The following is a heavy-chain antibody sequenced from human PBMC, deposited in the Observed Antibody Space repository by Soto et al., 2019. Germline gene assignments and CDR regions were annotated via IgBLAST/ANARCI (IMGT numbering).Heavy chain of an antibody. V-gene: IGHV3-23*01. CDR3: AKRVWFD. CDR2: ISASGVGT. D-gene: IGHD3-10*01. Sequence: EVQLLESGGGLVQPGGSLRLSCAASGFTFSSYAMNWVRQAPGKGLEWVSSISASGVGTYFADSVKGRFTISRDNSKDTLYLQMNSLTAEDSAVYYCAKRVWFDWGQGNLVTVSS. CDR1: GFTFSSYA. J-gene: IGHJ4*02.